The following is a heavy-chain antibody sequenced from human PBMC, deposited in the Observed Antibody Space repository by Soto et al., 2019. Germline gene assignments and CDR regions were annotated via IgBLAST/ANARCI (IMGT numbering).Heavy chain of an antibody. D-gene: IGHD3-22*01. CDR1: GYTFTSYG. Sequence: GASVKVSCKASGYTFTSYGISWVRQAPGQGLEWMGWISAYNGNTNYAQKLQGRVTMTTDTSTSTAYMELRSLRSDETAVYYCASVPIVVVTFLSTDFDICGPGKMVTVSS. CDR3: ASVPIVVVTFLSTDFDI. CDR2: ISAYNGNT. J-gene: IGHJ3*02. V-gene: IGHV1-18*01.